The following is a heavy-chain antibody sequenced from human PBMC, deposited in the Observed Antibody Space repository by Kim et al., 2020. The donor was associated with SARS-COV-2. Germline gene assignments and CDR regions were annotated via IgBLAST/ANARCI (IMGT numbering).Heavy chain of an antibody. Sequence: SPSLQGHVTIAADKSSSTADLQWSSLKASDTAMYYCARLLVAGPWPFDIWGQGTMVTVSS. CDR3: ARLLVAGPWPFDI. J-gene: IGHJ3*02. V-gene: IGHV5-10-1*01. D-gene: IGHD6-19*01.